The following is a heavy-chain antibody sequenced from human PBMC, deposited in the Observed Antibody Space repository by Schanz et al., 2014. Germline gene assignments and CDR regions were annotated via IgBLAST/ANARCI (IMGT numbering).Heavy chain of an antibody. CDR3: ARGVRIDY. J-gene: IGHJ4*02. CDR2: IRQEGSEK. Sequence: EVQLVKSGGGLAQPGGSLRLSCVASGVTFSSYAMSWVRQAPGKGLEWVANIRQEGSEKYYVDSVKGRFTVSRDDAKNSLYLQMNSLTAEDTAVYYCARGVRIDYWGQGTLVTVSS. CDR1: GVTFSSYA. V-gene: IGHV3-7*01. D-gene: IGHD3-3*01.